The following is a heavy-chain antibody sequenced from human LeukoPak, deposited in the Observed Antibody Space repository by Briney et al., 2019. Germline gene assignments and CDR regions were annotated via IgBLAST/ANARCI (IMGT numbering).Heavy chain of an antibody. CDR3: ARDPYYGSGRYRYGMDV. CDR2: MNPNTGDT. CDR1: GYTFTIYD. Sequence: ASVKVSCKASGYTFTIYDINWVRQATGQGLEWMGWMNPNTGDTGYAQKFQGRVTLTRNTSISTAYMELSSLRSEDTAVYYCARDPYYGSGRYRYGMDVWGKGTTVTISS. D-gene: IGHD3-10*01. V-gene: IGHV1-8*02. J-gene: IGHJ6*04.